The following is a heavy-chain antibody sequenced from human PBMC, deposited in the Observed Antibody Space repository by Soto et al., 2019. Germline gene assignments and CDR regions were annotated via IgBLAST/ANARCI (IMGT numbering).Heavy chain of an antibody. V-gene: IGHV4-61*01. Sequence: QVQLQESGPGLLKPSETLSLTCTVSGASVSGGSYHWSWILQPPGKGLQWIGYIFYTGSTNYNPSLTSRVPLSVDKSNIQFSLTLSSVTAADTAVYYCAREALYNGGRARKDSWGQGTLVTVSS. D-gene: IGHD6-19*01. CDR3: AREALYNGGRARKDS. J-gene: IGHJ4*02. CDR1: GASVSGGSYH. CDR2: IFYTGST.